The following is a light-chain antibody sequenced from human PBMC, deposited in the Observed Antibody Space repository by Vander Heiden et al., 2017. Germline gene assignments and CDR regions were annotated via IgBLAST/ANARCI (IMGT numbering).Light chain of an antibody. J-gene: IGLJ2*01. Sequence: QSVLTQPPSVSGAPGQRVTISCTGSSSNIGAGYDVHWYQQLPGAAPKPLIYGNTDRPSGVPDRFSGSKSGTSASLAITGLQAEDEADYYCQSYDISLSGVVFGGGTKLTVL. V-gene: IGLV1-40*01. CDR2: GNT. CDR1: SSNIGAGYD. CDR3: QSYDISLSGVV.